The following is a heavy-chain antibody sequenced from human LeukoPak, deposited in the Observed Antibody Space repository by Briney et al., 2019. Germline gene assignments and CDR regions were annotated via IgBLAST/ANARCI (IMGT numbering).Heavy chain of an antibody. CDR2: IKQDGSGQ. Sequence: GGSLRLSCSASGFTFNNYWMSWLRQAPGKGLEGVANIKQDGSGQSYVDSVKGRFTISRDNAKNLLYLQINRLRDEDTAVYYSARDHVGGIYYYLDVWGKGTTVTVSS. J-gene: IGHJ6*03. CDR3: ARDHVGGIYYYLDV. D-gene: IGHD3-10*01. V-gene: IGHV3-7*01. CDR1: GFTFNNYW.